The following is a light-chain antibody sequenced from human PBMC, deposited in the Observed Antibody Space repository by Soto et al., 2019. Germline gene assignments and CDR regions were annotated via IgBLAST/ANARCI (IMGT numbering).Light chain of an antibody. CDR3: QQRSSWPWT. V-gene: IGKV3-11*01. Sequence: ESVLTQSPATLSLSPGDRATLSCRASHSVGSLLAWYQQKPGQAPRLLLYFGSNRAAGIPDRFSGSGSGTDFTLTIDSLEPEDFALFYCQQRSSWPWTFGQGTKVDIK. CDR1: HSVGSL. CDR2: FGS. J-gene: IGKJ1*01.